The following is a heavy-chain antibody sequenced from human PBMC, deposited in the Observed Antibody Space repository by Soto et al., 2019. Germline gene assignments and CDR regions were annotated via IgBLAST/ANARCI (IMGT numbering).Heavy chain of an antibody. V-gene: IGHV5-10-1*01. Sequence: PGESLKISCKGSGYSFTSYLINWVRQMPGKGLEWMGRTDPSDSYTNYGPSFQGHVTISADKYINTAYLHWNSLEASDTDIYYCARSDVYNYGFDVWGLGTTVTVSS. CDR2: TDPSDSYT. CDR1: GYSFTSYL. CDR3: ARSDVYNYGFDV. D-gene: IGHD3-16*01. J-gene: IGHJ6*02.